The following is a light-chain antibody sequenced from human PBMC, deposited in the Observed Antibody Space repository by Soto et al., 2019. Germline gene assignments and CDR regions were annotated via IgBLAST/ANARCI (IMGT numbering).Light chain of an antibody. J-gene: IGLJ2*01. Sequence: QSVLTQPASVSGSPGQSITISCAGTSTDIGGHDCVSWYQQSPGQVPKLVIYDVSHRPSGVSYRFSGSKSANTASLTISGLQAEDEAEDYCSSYSYSSAPGIFGGGTKLTVL. CDR3: SSYSYSSAPGI. V-gene: IGLV2-14*03. CDR1: STDIGGHDC. CDR2: DVS.